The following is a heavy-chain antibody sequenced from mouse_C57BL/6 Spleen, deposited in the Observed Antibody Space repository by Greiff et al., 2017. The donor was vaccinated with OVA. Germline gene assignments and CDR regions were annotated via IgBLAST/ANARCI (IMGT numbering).Heavy chain of an antibody. CDR3: ARSRYDYDAGGVFAY. V-gene: IGHV8-12*01. CDR2: LYWDDDK. J-gene: IGHJ3*01. D-gene: IGHD2-4*01. CDR1: GFSLSTSGMG. Sequence: QVQLKESGPGILQSSQTLSLTCSFSGFSLSTSGMGVSWCRQPSGKGLEWLAHLYWDDDKRYNPSLKSRLTISKDTSRNQVFLQITSVDTADTATYYGARSRYDYDAGGVFAYWGQGALVTVSA.